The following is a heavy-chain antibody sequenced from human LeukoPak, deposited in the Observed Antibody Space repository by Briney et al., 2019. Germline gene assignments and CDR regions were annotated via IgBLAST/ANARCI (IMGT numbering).Heavy chain of an antibody. D-gene: IGHD3-22*01. CDR2: ISSSGSII. CDR1: GFMFNDYY. V-gene: IGHV3-11*01. J-gene: IGHJ4*02. CDR3: AREPYYYDSSGYSVDY. Sequence: GGSLRLSCAASGFMFNDYYMSWIRQAPGKGLEWVSYISSSGSIIYYVDSVKGRLTISRDNAKNSLNLQMNSLRAEDTAVYYCAREPYYYDSSGYSVDYWGQGTLVTVSS.